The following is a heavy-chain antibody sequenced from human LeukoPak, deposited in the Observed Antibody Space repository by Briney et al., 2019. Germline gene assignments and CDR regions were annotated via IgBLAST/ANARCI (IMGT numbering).Heavy chain of an antibody. D-gene: IGHD3-3*01. Sequence: GSLRLSCAASGFTFNTYGMSWVRQAPGKGLEWIGSIYHSGSTYYNPSLKSRVTISVDTSKNQFSLKLSSVTAADTAVYYCARVSDYDFSSGYQNDAFDIWGQGTMVTVSS. CDR3: ARVSDYDFSSGYQNDAFDI. J-gene: IGHJ3*02. CDR2: IYHSGST. V-gene: IGHV4-38-2*01. CDR1: GFTFNTYG.